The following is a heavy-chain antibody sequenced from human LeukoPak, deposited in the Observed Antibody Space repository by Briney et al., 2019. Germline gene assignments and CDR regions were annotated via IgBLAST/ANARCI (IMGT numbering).Heavy chain of an antibody. D-gene: IGHD5-18*01. J-gene: IGHJ4*02. Sequence: GGSLRLSCAASGFTFSSYGMHWVRQAPGKGLEWVAFISYDGRDKYYAASVKGRFTISRDNPKDTLYLQMNSLRAEDTAIYYCAKDQSYGFDYWGQGTLVTVSS. CDR2: ISYDGRDK. CDR3: AKDQSYGFDY. CDR1: GFTFSSYG. V-gene: IGHV3-30*18.